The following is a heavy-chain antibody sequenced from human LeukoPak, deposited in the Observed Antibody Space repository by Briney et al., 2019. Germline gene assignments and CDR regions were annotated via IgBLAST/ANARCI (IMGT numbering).Heavy chain of an antibody. V-gene: IGHV4-4*07. CDR1: GGSISSYY. CDR3: ARHFTFGVAPSE. D-gene: IGHD3-3*01. CDR2: IYTSGST. J-gene: IGHJ4*02. Sequence: SETLSLTCTVSGGSISSYYWSWIRQPAGKGLEWIGRIYTSGSTNYNPSLKSRGTMSVDTSKNKFSLKLSSVTAADTAVYYCARHFTFGVAPSEWGQGTLVTVSS.